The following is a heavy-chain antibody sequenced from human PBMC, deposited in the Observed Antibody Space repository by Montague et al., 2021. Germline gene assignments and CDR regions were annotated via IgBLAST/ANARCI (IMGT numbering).Heavy chain of an antibody. D-gene: IGHD7-27*01. Sequence: SLRLSCAASGFSFNSYSMHWVRQAPGKGLLWVSRITLDGGSTTYADSVKGRFTISRDNAKATLYLQMNSLRAGDTAVYYCARNLASVAPGAFDIWGQGAMVTVSS. V-gene: IGHV3-74*01. J-gene: IGHJ3*02. CDR2: ITLDGGST. CDR3: ARNLASVAPGAFDI. CDR1: GFSFNSYS.